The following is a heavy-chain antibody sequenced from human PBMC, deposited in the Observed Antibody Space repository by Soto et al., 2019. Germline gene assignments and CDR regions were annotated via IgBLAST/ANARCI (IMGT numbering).Heavy chain of an antibody. V-gene: IGHV3-33*06. CDR1: GFTFSNYG. CDR2: IWYDGSNK. D-gene: IGHD6-19*01. Sequence: GGSLRLSCAASGFTFSNYGLHWVRQAPGKGLEWVAVIWYDGSNKFYAESVKGRFTISRDNSKNTLYLQMNSLRAEDTAVYYCAKDYDNSGWFGWGQGTLVTVSS. J-gene: IGHJ4*02. CDR3: AKDYDNSGWFG.